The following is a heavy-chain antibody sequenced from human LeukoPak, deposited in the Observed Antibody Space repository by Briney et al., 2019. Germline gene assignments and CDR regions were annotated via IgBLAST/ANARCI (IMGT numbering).Heavy chain of an antibody. Sequence: GGSLRLSCAASGFTFSGSAMHWARQASGKGLEWVGRIRSKANSYATAYAASVKGRFTISRDDSKNTAYLQMNSLKTEDTAVYYCVYDSSGYYVSFDYWGQGTLVTVSS. CDR2: IRSKANSYAT. D-gene: IGHD3-22*01. CDR3: VYDSSGYYVSFDY. CDR1: GFTFSGSA. J-gene: IGHJ4*02. V-gene: IGHV3-73*01.